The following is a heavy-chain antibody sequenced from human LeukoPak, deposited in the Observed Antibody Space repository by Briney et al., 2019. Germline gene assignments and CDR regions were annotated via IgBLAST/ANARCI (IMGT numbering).Heavy chain of an antibody. CDR3: ARHGLYGGVMRTPVDY. CDR2: IYYSGNT. V-gene: IGHV4-39*01. J-gene: IGHJ4*01. Sequence: SETLSLTCTVSGGSISSTSYYWGWIRQPPGKGLEWIGSIYYSGNTYYNPSLKSRVTISVDTSKNQFSLKLRSVTAAETAVYYCARHGLYGGVMRTPVDYWGQGTLVTVSS. D-gene: IGHD3-16*01. CDR1: GGSISSTSYY.